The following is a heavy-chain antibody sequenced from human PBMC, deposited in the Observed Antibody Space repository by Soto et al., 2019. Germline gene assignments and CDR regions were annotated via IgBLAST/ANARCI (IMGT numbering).Heavy chain of an antibody. Sequence: GGSLRLSCAASGFTFSSYSMNWVRQAPGKGLEWLSYISSSSNTIFYADSVKGRFTISRDSANSSLYLQLNSLRDDDTAVYYCAKNKRYCTTTTCPPYYGMDVWGQGTTVTVSS. J-gene: IGHJ6*02. V-gene: IGHV3-48*02. CDR1: GFTFSSYS. CDR2: ISSSSNTI. D-gene: IGHD2-2*01. CDR3: AKNKRYCTTTTCPPYYGMDV.